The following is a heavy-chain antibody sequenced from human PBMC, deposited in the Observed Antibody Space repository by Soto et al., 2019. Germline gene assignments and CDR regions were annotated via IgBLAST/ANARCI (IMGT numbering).Heavy chain of an antibody. J-gene: IGHJ4*02. CDR3: ARGFRGSGGSCYPGN. V-gene: IGHV4-30-4*01. Sequence: QVQLQESGPGLVKPSQTLSLTCTVSGGSISSGDYYWSWIRQPPGKGLEWIGYIYYSGSTYYNPSLKSRVTISVDTSKNQFSLKLSSVTAADTAVYYCARGFRGSGGSCYPGNWGQGTLVTVSS. CDR1: GGSISSGDYY. D-gene: IGHD2-15*01. CDR2: IYYSGST.